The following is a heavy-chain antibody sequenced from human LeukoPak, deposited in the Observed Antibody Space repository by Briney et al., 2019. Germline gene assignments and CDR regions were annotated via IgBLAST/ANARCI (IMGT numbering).Heavy chain of an antibody. Sequence: PGGSLRLSCAASGFTFSSYAMSWVRQAPGKGLEWVSAISGSGGSTYYADSVKGRFTISRDNSKNTLYLQMNSLRAEDTAVYYCAKEPEAILSIAAAGTDYWGQGTLVTVSS. CDR1: GFTFSSYA. CDR2: ISGSGGST. J-gene: IGHJ4*02. CDR3: AKEPEAILSIAAAGTDY. V-gene: IGHV3-23*01. D-gene: IGHD6-13*01.